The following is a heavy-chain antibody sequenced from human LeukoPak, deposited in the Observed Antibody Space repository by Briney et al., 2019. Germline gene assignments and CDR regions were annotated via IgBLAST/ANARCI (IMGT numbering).Heavy chain of an antibody. V-gene: IGHV3-7*01. Sequence: PGGSLRLSCAASGFTFSSYWMSWVRQAPGKGLEWVANIKQDGSEKYYVDSVKGRFTISRDNAKNSLYLQMNSLRAEDTAVYYCARDLLWFGKYYFDYWGQGTLVTVSS. D-gene: IGHD3-10*01. CDR3: ARDLLWFGKYYFDY. J-gene: IGHJ4*02. CDR1: GFTFSSYW. CDR2: IKQDGSEK.